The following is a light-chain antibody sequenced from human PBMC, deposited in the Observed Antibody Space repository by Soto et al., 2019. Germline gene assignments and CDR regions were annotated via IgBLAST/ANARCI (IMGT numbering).Light chain of an antibody. CDR2: AAS. CDR3: QQYGSPQWT. V-gene: IGKV3-20*01. CDR1: QSVSNNY. J-gene: IGKJ1*01. Sequence: ESVLSQSPGTLSLSPGERATLSCRASQSVSNNYLAWFQQKPGQAPRLLIYAASSRATGIPDRFSGSGSGTDFSLTISRLEPEDFAVYYCQQYGSPQWTFGQGTKVEI.